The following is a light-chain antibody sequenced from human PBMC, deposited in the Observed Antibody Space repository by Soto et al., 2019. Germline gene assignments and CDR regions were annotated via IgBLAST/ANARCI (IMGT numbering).Light chain of an antibody. Sequence: SYELTQPPSVSVAPGQTARITCAENNIGSKSVHWYQQKAGQAPVLVVHDDSDRPSGIPERFSGSNSGNTATLTISRVEAGDEADYYCQVWDTNTDHVVFGGGTKVTVL. CDR3: QVWDTNTDHVV. CDR1: NIGSKS. CDR2: DDS. J-gene: IGLJ2*01. V-gene: IGLV3-21*02.